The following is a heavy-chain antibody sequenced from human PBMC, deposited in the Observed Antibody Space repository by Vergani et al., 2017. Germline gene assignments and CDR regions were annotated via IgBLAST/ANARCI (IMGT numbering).Heavy chain of an antibody. Sequence: QVQLHQWGAGLLKPSETLSLTCAVYGESFSAYYWSWIRQPPGKGLEWIGEINHSGSTNYNPSLKSRITISVDTSKNQFSLKLSSVTAADTAVYYCARVRTATLYRYNWNYPLDYYYMDVWGKGTTVTVSS. D-gene: IGHD1-7*01. CDR1: GESFSAYY. V-gene: IGHV4-34*01. CDR3: ARVRTATLYRYNWNYPLDYYYMDV. J-gene: IGHJ6*03. CDR2: INHSGST.